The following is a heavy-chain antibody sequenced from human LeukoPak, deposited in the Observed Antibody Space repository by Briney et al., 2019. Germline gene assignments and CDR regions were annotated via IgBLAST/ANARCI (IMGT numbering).Heavy chain of an antibody. J-gene: IGHJ4*02. Sequence: GGSLRLSCAASGFTFSDYWMTWVRQAPGRGLELVANIKKDGSEKNYVDSVEGRFTISRDNAKNSLYLQMNSLRVEDTGVYYCVRQAGVYWGQGTLVTVSS. CDR3: VRQAGVY. CDR1: GFTFSDYW. V-gene: IGHV3-7*01. D-gene: IGHD6-19*01. CDR2: IKKDGSEK.